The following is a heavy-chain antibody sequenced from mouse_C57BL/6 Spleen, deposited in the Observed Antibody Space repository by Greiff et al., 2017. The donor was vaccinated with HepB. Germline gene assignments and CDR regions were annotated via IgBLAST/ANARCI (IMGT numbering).Heavy chain of an antibody. V-gene: IGHV1-54*01. CDR3: ATNWVYFDY. Sequence: QVQLQQSGAELVRPGTSVKVSCKASGYAFTNYLIEWVKQRPGQGLEWIGVINPGSGGTNYNEKFKGKATLTADKSSSTAYMQLSSLTSEDSAVYFCATNWVYFDYWGQGTTLTVSS. CDR2: INPGSGGT. CDR1: GYAFTNYL. D-gene: IGHD4-1*01. J-gene: IGHJ2*01.